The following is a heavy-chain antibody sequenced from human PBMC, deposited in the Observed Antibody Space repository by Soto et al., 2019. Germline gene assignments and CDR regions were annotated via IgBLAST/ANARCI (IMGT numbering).Heavy chain of an antibody. D-gene: IGHD2-2*01. CDR1: GGSFSGYY. J-gene: IGHJ4*02. CDR3: ARGIGYCSSINCYSSRRLRFDS. CDR2: VNDSGTT. Sequence: QVQLQQWGAGLLKPSETLSLTCAVYGGSFSGYYWTWIRQSPEKGLEWIGEVNDSGTTYYNPSLKTRVTISVHTPKNKFSLKMRCVTAADPAVYYCARGIGYCSSINCYSSRRLRFDSWGQGTLVTVSS. V-gene: IGHV4-34*01.